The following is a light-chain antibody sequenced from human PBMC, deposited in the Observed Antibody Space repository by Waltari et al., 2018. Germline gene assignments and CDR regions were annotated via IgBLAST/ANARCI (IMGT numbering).Light chain of an antibody. CDR1: ISNLGSHP. V-gene: IGLV1-44*01. J-gene: IGLJ3*02. CDR3: ATWDDSLQGWV. CDR2: NKN. Sequence: QSVLTQPPSASATPGQRVTISCSGSISNLGSHPVTWYPQLPGTAPKPLIYNKNQRPSGVPDRFSGSKSGTSASLAISGLQSEDEADYYCATWDDSLQGWVFGGGTKVSVL.